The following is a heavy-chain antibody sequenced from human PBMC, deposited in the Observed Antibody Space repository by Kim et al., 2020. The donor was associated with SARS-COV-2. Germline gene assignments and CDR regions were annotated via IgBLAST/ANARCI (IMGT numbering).Heavy chain of an antibody. CDR3: TTGSVEGY. CDR1: GFPFSAAW. V-gene: IGHV3-15*01. J-gene: IGHJ4*01. CDR2: IKRRIDGETK. Sequence: LSLTCAASGFPFSAAWMNWVLQAPGKGLEWVGRIKRRIDGETKHYAAPVDGRFTISRDDSNNMLYLQMNSLKSDDTAVYYCTTGSVEGYWGHGVLVTVSS.